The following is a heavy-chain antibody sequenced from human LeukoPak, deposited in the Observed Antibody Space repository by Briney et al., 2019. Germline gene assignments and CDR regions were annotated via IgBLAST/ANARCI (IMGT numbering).Heavy chain of an antibody. V-gene: IGHV4-39*01. CDR1: GGSISSSSYY. CDR3: ASGGSVAGLSPYYYYYYYMDV. D-gene: IGHD6-19*01. CDR2: IYYSGST. J-gene: IGHJ6*03. Sequence: SETLSLTCTVSGGSISSSSYYWGWIRQPPGKGLGWIGSIYYSGSTYYNPSLKSRVTISVDTSKNQFSLKLSSVTAADTAVYYCASGGSVAGLSPYYYYYYYMDVWGKGTTVTVSS.